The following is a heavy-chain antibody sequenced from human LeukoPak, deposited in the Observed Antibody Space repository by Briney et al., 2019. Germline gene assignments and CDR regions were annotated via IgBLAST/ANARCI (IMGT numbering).Heavy chain of an antibody. CDR3: ARDSVPTSGFDP. CDR1: GYTFTGYY. Sequence: ASVKVSCKASGYTFTGYYMDWVRQAPGQGLEWMGWINPNSGGTNYAQKFQGRVTMTRDTSISTAYMELSRLRSDDTAVYYCARDSVPTSGFDPWGQGTLVTVSS. D-gene: IGHD3-16*01. V-gene: IGHV1-2*02. CDR2: INPNSGGT. J-gene: IGHJ5*02.